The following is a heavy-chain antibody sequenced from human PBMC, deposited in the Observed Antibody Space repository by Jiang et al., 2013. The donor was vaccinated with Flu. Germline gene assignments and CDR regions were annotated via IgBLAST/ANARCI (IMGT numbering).Heavy chain of an antibody. Sequence: QSGSELREPGASVKASCKASGYTFSTYGMNWVRQAPGQGLEWMGWINTNTGNPTYAQGFTGRFVFSLDTSVSTAYLQISSLKAEDTAVYYCARGPGTYPLDYWGQGTLVTVSS. CDR2: INTNTGNP. J-gene: IGHJ4*02. CDR3: ARGPGTYPLDY. V-gene: IGHV7-4-1*02. CDR1: GYTFSTYG. D-gene: IGHD3-10*01.